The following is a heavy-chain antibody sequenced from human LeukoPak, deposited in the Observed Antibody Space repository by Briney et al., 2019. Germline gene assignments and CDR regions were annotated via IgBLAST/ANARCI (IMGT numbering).Heavy chain of an antibody. V-gene: IGHV1-69*06. D-gene: IGHD6-13*01. Sequence: SVKVSCKASGGTFSSYAISWVRQAPGQGLEGMGGIIPIFGTANYAQKFQGRVTITADKSTSTAYMELSSLRSEDAAVYYCARVTSSSWYPPYYYYMDVWGKGTTVTVSS. CDR1: GGTFSSYA. CDR2: IIPIFGTA. J-gene: IGHJ6*03. CDR3: ARVTSSSWYPPYYYYMDV.